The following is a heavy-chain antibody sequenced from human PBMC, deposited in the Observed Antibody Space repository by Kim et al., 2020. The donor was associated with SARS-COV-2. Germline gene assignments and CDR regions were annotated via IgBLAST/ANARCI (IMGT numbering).Heavy chain of an antibody. CDR2: IWYDGSNK. D-gene: IGHD3-10*01. CDR3: ARDGWRTERITMVRGVIRGYYMDV. Sequence: GGSLRLSCAASGFTFSSYGMHWVRQAPGKGLEWVAVIWYDGSNKYYADSVKGRFTISRDNSKNTLYLQMNSLRDEDTAVYYCARDGWRTERITMVRGVIRGYYMDVWGKGPTVTVPS. V-gene: IGHV3-33*01. J-gene: IGHJ6*03. CDR1: GFTFSSYG.